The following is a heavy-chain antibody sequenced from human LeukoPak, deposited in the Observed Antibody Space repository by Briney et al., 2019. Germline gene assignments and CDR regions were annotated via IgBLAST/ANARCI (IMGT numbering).Heavy chain of an antibody. CDR3: AREYTLYRSGWFLDY. J-gene: IGHJ4*02. Sequence: PSETLSLTCAVSGDSSSSSIYYWGWIRQPPGQGLEWIGSIDYSGTTYYNPSLKSRATISVDTSMNQFSLKLSSVTAADTAVYYCAREYTLYRSGWFLDYWGQGTVVTVSS. D-gene: IGHD6-19*01. V-gene: IGHV4-39*07. CDR2: IDYSGTT. CDR1: GDSSSSSIYY.